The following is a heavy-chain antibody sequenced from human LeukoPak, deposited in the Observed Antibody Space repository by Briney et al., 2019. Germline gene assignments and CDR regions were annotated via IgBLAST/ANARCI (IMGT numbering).Heavy chain of an antibody. V-gene: IGHV1-2*02. J-gene: IGHJ4*02. D-gene: IGHD3-16*01. CDR3: ASGSLASYFDH. Sequence: ASVKVSCKASGYTFSGYYMHWVRQAPGQGLEWMGWINPNSGGTKYVQKFQGRVTMTRDTSISTAYMELSRLRSDDTALYYCASGSLASYFDHWGQGTLVTVSS. CDR1: GYTFSGYY. CDR2: INPNSGGT.